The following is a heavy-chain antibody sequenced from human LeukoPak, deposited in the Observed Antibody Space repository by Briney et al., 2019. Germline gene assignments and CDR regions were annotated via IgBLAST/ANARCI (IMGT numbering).Heavy chain of an antibody. CDR2: IYTSGST. CDR1: GGSISSYY. J-gene: IGHJ5*02. V-gene: IGHV4-4*07. Sequence: SETLSLTCTVSGGSISSYYWSWIRQPAGKGLEWIGRIYTSGSTNYNPSLKSRVTMSVDTSKNQFSLKLSSVTAADTAVYYCARGGRWFGELSSWFDPWGQGTLVTVSS. D-gene: IGHD3-10*01. CDR3: ARGGRWFGELSSWFDP.